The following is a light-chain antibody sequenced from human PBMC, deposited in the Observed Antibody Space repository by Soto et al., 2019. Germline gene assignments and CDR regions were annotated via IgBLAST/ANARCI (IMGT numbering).Light chain of an antibody. CDR1: SSDVGGYNY. J-gene: IGLJ2*01. V-gene: IGLV2-8*01. Sequence: QSALTQPPSASGSPGQSVTISCTGTSSDVGGYNYVSWYQQHPGKAPKLMIYEVSKRPSGVHARFSGSKSGNTASLTVSGLQAEDEANYYCSSYAGSNNVVFGGGTQLTVL. CDR2: EVS. CDR3: SSYAGSNNVV.